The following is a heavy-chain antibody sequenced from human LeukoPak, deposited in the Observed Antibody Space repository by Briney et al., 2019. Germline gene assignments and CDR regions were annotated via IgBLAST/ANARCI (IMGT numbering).Heavy chain of an antibody. D-gene: IGHD3-16*01. CDR3: AKGFGSSGDYYYYGMDV. J-gene: IGHJ6*02. CDR1: GFTFSSSA. Sequence: GGSLRLSCAASGFTFSSSAMSWVRQAPGKGLEWVSAISGSGGSTYYADSVKGRFTISRDNSKNTLYLQMNSLRAEDTAVYYCAKGFGSSGDYYYYGMDVWGQGTTVTVSS. CDR2: ISGSGGST. V-gene: IGHV3-23*01.